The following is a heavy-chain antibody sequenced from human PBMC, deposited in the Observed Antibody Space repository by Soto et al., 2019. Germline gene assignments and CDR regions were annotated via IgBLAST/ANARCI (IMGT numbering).Heavy chain of an antibody. D-gene: IGHD7-27*01. CDR2: ISGDGGTT. Sequence: GGSLRLSCAASGFTFSSYAMSWVRQAPGKGLEWVSAISGDGGTTYYADSVKGRLTISRDNSKNTVYVQMNRLRAEDTAIYYCAKADASGSNSLLFDHWGQRTLVTVSS. J-gene: IGHJ4*02. V-gene: IGHV3-23*01. CDR3: AKADASGSNSLLFDH. CDR1: GFTFSSYA.